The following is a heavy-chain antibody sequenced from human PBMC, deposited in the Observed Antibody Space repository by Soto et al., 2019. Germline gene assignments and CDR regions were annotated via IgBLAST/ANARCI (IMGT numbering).Heavy chain of an antibody. Sequence: GGSLSLSFAASGFTFSIYDMHWVRQATGKGLEWVSAIGTAGDPYYPGSVKGRFTISRENAKNSLYLQMNSLRAGDTAVYYCARGSRSPGDFDIWGQGTMVTVSS. CDR2: IGTAGDP. CDR3: ARGSRSPGDFDI. CDR1: GFTFSIYD. D-gene: IGHD1-26*01. V-gene: IGHV3-13*05. J-gene: IGHJ3*02.